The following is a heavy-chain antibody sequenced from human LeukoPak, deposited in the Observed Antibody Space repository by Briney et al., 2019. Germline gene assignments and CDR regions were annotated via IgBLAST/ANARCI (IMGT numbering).Heavy chain of an antibody. CDR2: INSDGSST. D-gene: IGHD3-10*01. J-gene: IGHJ4*02. CDR3: AKCGLVLFGELN. CDR1: RFIFRRYW. V-gene: IGHV3-74*01. Sequence: GGSLRLSCAASRFIFRRYWMQWVRQAPGKGLVWVSRINSDGSSTYYADSVKGRFTIFRDNSKNTLYLQMNSLRGEDTAVYYCAKCGLVLFGELNWGQGTLVTVSS.